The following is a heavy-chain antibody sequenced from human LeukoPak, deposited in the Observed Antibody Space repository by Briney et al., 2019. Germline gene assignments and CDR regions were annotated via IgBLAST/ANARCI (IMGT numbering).Heavy chain of an antibody. Sequence: SETLSLTCTVSGGSISSYYWSWIRQPPGKGLEWIGYIYYSGSTNYNPSLKSRVTISVDTSKNQFSLKLSSVTAADTAVYYCARDRQLWPQGRVFDIWGQGTMVTVSS. V-gene: IGHV4-59*01. J-gene: IGHJ3*02. D-gene: IGHD5-18*01. CDR2: IYYSGST. CDR3: ARDRQLWPQGRVFDI. CDR1: GGSISSYY.